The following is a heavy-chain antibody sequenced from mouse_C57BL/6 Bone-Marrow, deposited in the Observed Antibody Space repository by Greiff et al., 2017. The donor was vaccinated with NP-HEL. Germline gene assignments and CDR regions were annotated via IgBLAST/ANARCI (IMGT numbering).Heavy chain of an antibody. CDR2: FDPENGDT. D-gene: IGHD2-4*01. CDR3: TPYDYDGAY. J-gene: IGHJ3*01. CDR1: GFNIKDDY. Sequence: VQLQQSGAELVRPGASVKLSCTASGFNIKDDYMHWVKQRPEQGLEWIGWFDPENGDTEYASKFQGKATITADTSSNTAYLQLSILTSEDTAVYYCTPYDYDGAYWGQGTLVTVSA. V-gene: IGHV14-4*01.